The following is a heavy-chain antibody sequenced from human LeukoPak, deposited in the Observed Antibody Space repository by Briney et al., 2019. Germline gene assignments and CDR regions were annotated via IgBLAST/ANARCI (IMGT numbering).Heavy chain of an antibody. D-gene: IGHD2-21*01. CDR3: AKAGSILWWSDAFDI. Sequence: PGWSLRLSCAPSGFTSDDYAMHWVRQAPGKGLEWVSGLSWNSGSIGYADSVKGRFTISRDNAKNSLYLQMNSLRAEDMALYYSAKAGSILWWSDAFDIWGQGTMVTVSS. CDR1: GFTSDDYA. J-gene: IGHJ3*02. CDR2: LSWNSGSI. V-gene: IGHV3-9*02.